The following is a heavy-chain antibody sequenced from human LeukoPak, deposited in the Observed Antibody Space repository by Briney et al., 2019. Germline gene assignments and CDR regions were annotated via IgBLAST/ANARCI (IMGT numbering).Heavy chain of an antibody. Sequence: PSETLSLTCAVSGYSISSGYYWGWIRQPPGKGLEWIGSIYHSGSTYYNPSLKSRVTISVDTSKNQFSLKLSSVTAADTAVYYCARHTASGYCDSSGYYPLPFDYWGQGTLVTVSS. J-gene: IGHJ4*02. CDR2: IYHSGST. CDR3: ARHTASGYCDSSGYYPLPFDY. V-gene: IGHV4-38-2*01. D-gene: IGHD3-22*01. CDR1: GYSISSGYY.